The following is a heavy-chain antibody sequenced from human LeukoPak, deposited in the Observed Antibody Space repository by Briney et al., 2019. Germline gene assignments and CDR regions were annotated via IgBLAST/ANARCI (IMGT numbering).Heavy chain of an antibody. CDR2: ISWNSGSI. CDR1: GFTSDDYA. D-gene: IGHD2-2*01. Sequence: PGRSLRLSCAASGFTSDDYAMHWVRQAPGKGLEWVSGISWNSGSIGYADSVKGRFTISRDNAKNSLYLQMNSLRAEDTALYYCAKGVEVVPAAAHYFDYWGQGTLVTVSS. CDR3: AKGVEVVPAAAHYFDY. J-gene: IGHJ4*02. V-gene: IGHV3-9*02.